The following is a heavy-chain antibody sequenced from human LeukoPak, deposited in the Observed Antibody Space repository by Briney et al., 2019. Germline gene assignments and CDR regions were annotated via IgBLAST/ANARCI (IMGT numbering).Heavy chain of an antibody. CDR2: LNSDGSST. Sequence: GGSLRLSCAASGFTFSNYWMHWVRQAPGKGLVWVSRLNSDGSSTNYADSVKGRFTISRDNSKNTLYLQMNNLRVDDTAVYYCARSLRVRGVPDYMDVWGKGTTVTVYS. CDR1: GFTFSNYW. J-gene: IGHJ6*03. CDR3: ARSLRVRGVPDYMDV. V-gene: IGHV3-74*01. D-gene: IGHD3-10*01.